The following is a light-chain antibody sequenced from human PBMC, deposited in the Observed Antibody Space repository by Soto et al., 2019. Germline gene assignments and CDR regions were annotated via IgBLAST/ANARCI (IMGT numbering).Light chain of an antibody. V-gene: IGKV1-39*01. J-gene: IGKJ1*01. CDR3: QQGYSNRWT. CDR2: ATS. Sequence: DIQMTQSPSSLSASVGDRVTITCRASQNIDNYLNWYQQKPGKAPKLLVYATSSLYSGVPSRFSGSGSGTDFTLTITSLQREDFATYYCQQGYSNRWTFGQGTKVDIK. CDR1: QNIDNY.